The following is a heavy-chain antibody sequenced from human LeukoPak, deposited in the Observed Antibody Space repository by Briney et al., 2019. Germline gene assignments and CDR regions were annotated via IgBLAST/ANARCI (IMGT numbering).Heavy chain of an antibody. J-gene: IGHJ4*02. D-gene: IGHD4-17*01. CDR2: IYYSGST. CDR1: GGSISSSSYY. Sequence: SETLSLTCTVSGGSISSSSYYWGWIRQPPGKGLEWIGSIYYSGSTYYNPSLRSRVTISVDTSKNQFSLKLSSVTAADTAVYYCAGTSDYGDYVGYWGQGTLVTVSS. V-gene: IGHV4-39*01. CDR3: AGTSDYGDYVGY.